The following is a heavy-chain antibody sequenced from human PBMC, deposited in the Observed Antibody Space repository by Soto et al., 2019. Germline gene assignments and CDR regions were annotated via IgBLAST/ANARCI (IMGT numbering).Heavy chain of an antibody. CDR2: ISYDGSNK. CDR1: GFTFSSYA. D-gene: IGHD6-13*01. CDR3: ARDLAAAGTSYYGMDV. J-gene: IGHJ6*02. Sequence: GGSLRLSCAASGFTFSSYAMHWVRQAPGKGLEWVAVISYDGSNKYYADSVKGRCTISRNNSKNTLYLQMNSLRAEDTAVYYWARDLAAAGTSYYGMDVWGQGTTVTVSS. V-gene: IGHV3-30-3*01.